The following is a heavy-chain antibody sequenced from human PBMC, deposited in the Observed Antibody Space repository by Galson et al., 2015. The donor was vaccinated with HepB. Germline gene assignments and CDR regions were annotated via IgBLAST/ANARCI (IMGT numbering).Heavy chain of an antibody. V-gene: IGHV3-30*02. D-gene: IGHD5-18*01. CDR2: IRYDGSNK. CDR1: GFTFSYYG. CDR3: AKAEGYGNTLRFDS. Sequence: PRLSCAASGFTFSYYGMHWVRQAPGKGLEWVALIRYDGSNKYYADSVKGRFTISRDNSKNTLYLQMNSLRADDTAVYYCAKAEGYGNTLRFDSWGQGALVTVSS. J-gene: IGHJ4*02.